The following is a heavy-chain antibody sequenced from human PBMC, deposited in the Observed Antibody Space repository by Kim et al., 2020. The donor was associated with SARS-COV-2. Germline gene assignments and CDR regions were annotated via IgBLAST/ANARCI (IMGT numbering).Heavy chain of an antibody. D-gene: IGHD3-22*01. CDR3: AKDPRAMIVPDALDY. V-gene: IGHV3-30*18. CDR1: GFTFSSYG. Sequence: GGSLRLSCAASGFTFSSYGMHWVRQAPGKGLEWVAVISYDGSNKYYADSVKGRFTISRDNSKNTLYLQMNSLRAEDTAVYYCAKDPRAMIVPDALDYWGQGTLVTVSS. J-gene: IGHJ4*02. CDR2: ISYDGSNK.